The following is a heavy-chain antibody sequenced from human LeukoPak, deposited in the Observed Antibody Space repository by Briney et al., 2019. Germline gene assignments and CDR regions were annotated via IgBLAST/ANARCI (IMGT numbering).Heavy chain of an antibody. CDR2: IYNRGNT. V-gene: IGHV4-4*07. D-gene: IGHD4-11*01. Sequence: SETLSLTCTVSGVSISNYHWSWIRQPAGKGLEWIGRIYNRGNTNYNASLQSRVTMSVDTSRNQFSLKLTSVTAADTAVYYCARLLHDWFDSWGQGTLVTVSS. J-gene: IGHJ5*01. CDR1: GVSISNYH. CDR3: ARLLHDWFDS.